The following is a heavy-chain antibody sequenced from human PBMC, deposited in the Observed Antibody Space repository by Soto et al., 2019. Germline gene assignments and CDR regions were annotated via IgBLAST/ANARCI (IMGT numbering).Heavy chain of an antibody. D-gene: IGHD4-17*01. Sequence: GESLKISCQVSGSTFTIYWIGWVRQMPGKGLEWMGIIYPSDSDTRYSPSFQGQVTISADQSINTAYLQWDSLKASDTAIYYCARPANTVADHFDLWGQGAPVTVSS. CDR2: IYPSDSDT. J-gene: IGHJ4*02. CDR3: ARPANTVADHFDL. CDR1: GSTFTIYW. V-gene: IGHV5-51*01.